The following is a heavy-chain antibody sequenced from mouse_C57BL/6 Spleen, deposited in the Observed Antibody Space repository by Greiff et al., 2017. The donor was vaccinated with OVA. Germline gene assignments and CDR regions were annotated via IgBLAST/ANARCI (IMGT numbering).Heavy chain of an antibody. Sequence: VQLQQPGAELVKPGASVKLSCKASGYTFTSYWMHWVKQRPGQGLEWIGMIHPNSGSTNYNEKFKSKATLTVDKSSSTAYMQLSSLTSEDSAVYYCAREGLSFYAMDDWGQGTSVTVSS. CDR1: GYTFTSYW. V-gene: IGHV1-64*01. CDR3: AREGLSFYAMDD. J-gene: IGHJ4*01. D-gene: IGHD3-1*01. CDR2: IHPNSGST.